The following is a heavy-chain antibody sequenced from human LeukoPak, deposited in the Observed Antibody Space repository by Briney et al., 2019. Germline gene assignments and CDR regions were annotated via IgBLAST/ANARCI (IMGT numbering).Heavy chain of an antibody. CDR2: ISGSGDST. CDR1: GFTFSSYA. D-gene: IGHD6-19*01. Sequence: GGSLRLSCAASGFTFSSYAMSWVRQDPGKGLEWVSAISGSGDSTYYADSVKGRFTISRDNSKNTLYLQMNSLRAEDTAIYYCAKDPSSSSGWDFDYWGQGTLVTVSS. V-gene: IGHV3-23*01. CDR3: AKDPSSSSGWDFDY. J-gene: IGHJ4*02.